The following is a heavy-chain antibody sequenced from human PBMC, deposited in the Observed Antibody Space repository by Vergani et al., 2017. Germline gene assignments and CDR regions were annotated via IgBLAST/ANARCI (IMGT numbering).Heavy chain of an antibody. Sequence: EVQLLESGGGLVQPGGSLILSCAASGFTFSSYAMSWVRQVPGKGLEWVSGISGSGGNTYYENSVKGRFTISRDNSKNTLYLQMNSLRADDTAVYYCAREGYYASGSYSRTYCYYYGMDVWGQGTTVTVSS. CDR1: GFTFSSYA. V-gene: IGHV3-23*01. CDR2: ISGSGGNT. CDR3: AREGYYASGSYSRTYCYYYGMDV. J-gene: IGHJ6*02. D-gene: IGHD3-10*01.